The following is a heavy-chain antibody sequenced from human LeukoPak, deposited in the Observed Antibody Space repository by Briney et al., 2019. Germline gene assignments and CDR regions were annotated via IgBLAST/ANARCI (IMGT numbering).Heavy chain of an antibody. CDR3: ARGRWLQGRRFFTDY. CDR1: GYTFTSYD. V-gene: IGHV1-8*01. D-gene: IGHD5-24*01. Sequence: ASVKVSSKASGYTFTSYDINWVRQATGQGLEWMGWMNPNSGNTGYAQKFQGRVTMTRNTSISTAYMELSSLRSEDTAVYYCARGRWLQGRRFFTDYWGQGTLVTVSS. J-gene: IGHJ4*02. CDR2: MNPNSGNT.